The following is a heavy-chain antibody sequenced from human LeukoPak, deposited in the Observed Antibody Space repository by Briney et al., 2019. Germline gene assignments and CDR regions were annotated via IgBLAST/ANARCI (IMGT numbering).Heavy chain of an antibody. D-gene: IGHD5-24*01. CDR2: IIPIFGTA. CDR1: GGTFTCNA. CDR3: ARDTEMATPD. V-gene: IGHV1-69*05. J-gene: IGHJ4*02. Sequence: ASVTLSRTAAGGTFTCNAISWVRQGPAPGQEWEGGIIPIFGTANYAQKFQGSVTMTTDESTSTAYMELGSVRSEDTAVYYCARDTEMATPDWGQGTLVTVSS.